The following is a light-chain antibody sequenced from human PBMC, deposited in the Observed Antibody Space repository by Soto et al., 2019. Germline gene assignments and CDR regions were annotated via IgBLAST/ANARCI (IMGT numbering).Light chain of an antibody. J-gene: IGKJ5*01. CDR1: QSVSNNY. V-gene: IGKV3D-20*02. Sequence: TVMTQSPATLSVSPGERATLSCRAIQSVSNNYLAWYQQKPGQAPRLLIYGASNRATGIPDRFSGSGSGTDFTLTISSLEPEDFAVYYCQQRSNWPPITFGQGTRLEIK. CDR2: GAS. CDR3: QQRSNWPPIT.